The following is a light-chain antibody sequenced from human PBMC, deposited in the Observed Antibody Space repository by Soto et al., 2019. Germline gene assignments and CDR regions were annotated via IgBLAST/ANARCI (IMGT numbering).Light chain of an antibody. CDR3: FSYAGSSTFV. Sequence: QSALTQPRSVSGSPGQSVTISCTGTSSDVGGYSYVSWYQQHPGKAPKLMIYDVTTRPSGIPDRFSGSKSGNTASLTISGLQAEDEADYYSFSYAGSSTFVFGTGTKLTVL. CDR2: DVT. CDR1: SSDVGGYSY. J-gene: IGLJ1*01. V-gene: IGLV2-11*01.